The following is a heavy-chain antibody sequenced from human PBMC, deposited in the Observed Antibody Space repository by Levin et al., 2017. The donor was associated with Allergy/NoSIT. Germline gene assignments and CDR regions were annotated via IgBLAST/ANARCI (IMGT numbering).Heavy chain of an antibody. J-gene: IGHJ4*02. Sequence: LSLTCAASGFTFSSYAMSWVRQAPGKGLEWVSAISGSGGSTYYADSVKGRFTISRDNSKNTLYLQMNSLRAEDTAVYYCAKDEYGDPWYFDYWGQGTLVTVSS. CDR3: AKDEYGDPWYFDY. CDR1: GFTFSSYA. D-gene: IGHD4-17*01. CDR2: ISGSGGST. V-gene: IGHV3-23*01.